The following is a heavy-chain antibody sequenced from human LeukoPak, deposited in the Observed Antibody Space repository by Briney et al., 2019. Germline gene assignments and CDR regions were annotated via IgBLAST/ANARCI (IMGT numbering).Heavy chain of an antibody. V-gene: IGHV4-39*07. Sequence: PSETLSRTCTVSGGSISSSSYYWGWIRQPPGKGLEWIGSIYYSGSTYYNPSLKSRVTISVDTSKDQFSLKLSSVTAADTAVYYCAREAIEMATSYFDYWGQGTLVTVSS. CDR1: GGSISSSSYY. J-gene: IGHJ4*02. CDR3: AREAIEMATSYFDY. CDR2: IYYSGST. D-gene: IGHD5-24*01.